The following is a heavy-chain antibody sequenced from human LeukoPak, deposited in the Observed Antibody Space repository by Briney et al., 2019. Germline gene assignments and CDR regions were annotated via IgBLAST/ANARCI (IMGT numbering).Heavy chain of an antibody. CDR2: IYTSGST. CDR3: ARDYYDSSGYKPLGY. J-gene: IGHJ4*02. V-gene: IGHV4-61*02. Sequence: SQTLSLTCTVSGGSISSGSYYWSWIRQPAGKGLEWIGRIYTSGSTNYNPSLKSRVTISVDTSKNQFSLKLSSVTAADTAVYYCARDYYDSSGYKPLGYWGQGTLVTVSS. D-gene: IGHD3-22*01. CDR1: GGSISSGSYY.